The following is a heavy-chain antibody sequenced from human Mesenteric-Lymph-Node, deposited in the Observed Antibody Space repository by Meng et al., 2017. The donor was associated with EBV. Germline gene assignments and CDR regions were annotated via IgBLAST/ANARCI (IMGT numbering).Heavy chain of an antibody. Sequence: VMVKPWGAVVLKPSETLSLTCAVHGGSFSGDYWTCIRQTPGKGLEWIGEINAGESTNYNPSLKSRVTISMDKSKNQFYLKLTSVTVEDTAVYYCAREPYFYDSGGRFDNWGQGSLVTVSS. J-gene: IGHJ4*02. D-gene: IGHD3-22*01. CDR1: GGSFSGDY. CDR3: AREPYFYDSGGRFDN. V-gene: IGHV4-34*01. CDR2: INAGEST.